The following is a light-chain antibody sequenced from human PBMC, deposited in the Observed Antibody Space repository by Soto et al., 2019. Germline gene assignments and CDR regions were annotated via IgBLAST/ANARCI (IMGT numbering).Light chain of an antibody. J-gene: IGKJ1*01. CDR1: QSVGYN. CDR2: AAS. Sequence: ERVMTQSPATLSVSPGERATLCCRASQSVGYNLAWYQQKPGQAPRLLIYAASTRATGIPARFSGSGSGTEFTLSVSRLEPEDFAVYFCQQYGSSPATFGQGTKVDI. V-gene: IGKV3-15*01. CDR3: QQYGSSPAT.